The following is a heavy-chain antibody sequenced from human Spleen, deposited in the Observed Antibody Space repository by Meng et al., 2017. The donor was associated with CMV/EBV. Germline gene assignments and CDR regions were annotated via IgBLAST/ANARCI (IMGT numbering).Heavy chain of an antibody. Sequence: ASVKVSCKASGYKFIDYHMHWVRQAPGQGLQWMGWINLKTGGTNFLQKFQGRVTMTRDTSISTAYMDLSRLRLDDTAVYYCARGIPWGAHPFDYWGQGTLVTVSS. J-gene: IGHJ4*02. D-gene: IGHD7-27*01. CDR3: ARGIPWGAHPFDY. CDR1: GYKFIDYH. V-gene: IGHV1-2*02. CDR2: INLKTGGT.